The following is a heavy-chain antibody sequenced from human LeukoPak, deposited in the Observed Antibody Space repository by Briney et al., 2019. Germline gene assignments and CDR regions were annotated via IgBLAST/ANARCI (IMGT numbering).Heavy chain of an antibody. CDR1: GGSISSSNW. J-gene: IGHJ4*02. CDR2: IYHSGST. D-gene: IGHD5-18*01. V-gene: IGHV4-4*02. CDR3: ARGRELWFLPYFDY. Sequence: SETLSLTCAVSGGSISSSNWWSWVRQPPGKGLEWIGEIYHSGSTNYNPSLKSRVTISVDKSKNQFSLKLSSVTAADTAVYYCARGRELWFLPYFDYWGQGTLVTVSS.